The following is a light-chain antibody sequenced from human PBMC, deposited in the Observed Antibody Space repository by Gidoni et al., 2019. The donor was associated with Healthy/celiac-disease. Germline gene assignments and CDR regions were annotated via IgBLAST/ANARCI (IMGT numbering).Light chain of an antibody. Sequence: IVLTQSPATLSLSPGERATLSCRASQSVSSYLAWYQQKPGQAPRLLIYDASNRATGIPARFXGSGXXTDXTXTIXXXEPXXFAXXXCQXXXNXXXTFXXXTKVEIK. J-gene: IGKJ4*01. V-gene: IGKV3-11*01. CDR1: QSVSSY. CDR2: DAS. CDR3: QXXXNXXXT.